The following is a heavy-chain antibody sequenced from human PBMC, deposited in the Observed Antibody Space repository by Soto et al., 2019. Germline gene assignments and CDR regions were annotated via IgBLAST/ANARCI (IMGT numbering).Heavy chain of an antibody. V-gene: IGHV3-74*01. D-gene: IGHD1-26*01. CDR1: GFTFIMYW. Sequence: GGSRRLSFVVSGFTFIMYWMHWVRQVPGQSPLWVSRISDDGATTNYADSVRGRVTISIDNSKNTLYLQMNNLKPDDTAIYYCTRGPRADLSGTGAXWGQGTPVTVSX. J-gene: IGHJ5*02. CDR3: TRGPRADLSGTGAX. CDR2: ISDDGATT.